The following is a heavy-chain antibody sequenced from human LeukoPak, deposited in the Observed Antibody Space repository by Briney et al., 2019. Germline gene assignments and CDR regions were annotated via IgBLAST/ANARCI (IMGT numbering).Heavy chain of an antibody. CDR1: GFIVSSNY. CDR2: ISGSGGST. V-gene: IGHV3-23*01. CDR3: AKDFWSES. D-gene: IGHD2-8*02. J-gene: IGHJ4*02. Sequence: GGSLRLSCAASGFIVSSNYMSWVRQAPGKGLEWVSAISGSGGSTYYADSVKGRFTISRDNSKNTLYLQMNSLRAEDTAVYYCAKDFWSESWGQGTLVTVSS.